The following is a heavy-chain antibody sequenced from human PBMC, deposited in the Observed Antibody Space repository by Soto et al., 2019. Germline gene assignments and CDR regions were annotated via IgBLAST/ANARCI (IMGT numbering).Heavy chain of an antibody. CDR2: INHSGST. CDR1: GGSFSGYY. V-gene: IGHV4-34*01. CDR3: ARILGDYDILTGPVSDS. J-gene: IGHJ4*02. Sequence: SETLSLTCAVYGGSFSGYYWSWIRQPPGKGLEWIGEINHSGSTNYNPSLKSRVTISVDTSKNQFSLKLSSLTAADTAVYYCARILGDYDILTGPVSDSWGQGTLVTVSS. D-gene: IGHD3-9*01.